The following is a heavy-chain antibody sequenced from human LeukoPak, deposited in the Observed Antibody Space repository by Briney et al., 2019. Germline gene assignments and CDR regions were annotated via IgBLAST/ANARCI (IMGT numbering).Heavy chain of an antibody. CDR1: GGSISSSNW. J-gene: IGHJ4*02. Sequence: SETLSLTCAVSGGSISSSNWWSWVRQPPGKGLEWIGEIYHSGSTNYNPSLKSRVTISVDKPKNQFSLKLSSVTAADTAVYYCARDLLNEGNHLDYWGQGTLVTVSS. CDR3: ARDLLNEGNHLDY. D-gene: IGHD4-23*01. V-gene: IGHV4-4*02. CDR2: IYHSGST.